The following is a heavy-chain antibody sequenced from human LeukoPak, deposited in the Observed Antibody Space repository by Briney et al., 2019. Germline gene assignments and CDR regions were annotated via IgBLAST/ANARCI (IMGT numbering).Heavy chain of an antibody. CDR3: ARVRFSSGWYIAFDM. D-gene: IGHD6-19*01. CDR2: IHPSGGST. J-gene: IGHJ3*02. CDR1: GDTFSSNY. V-gene: IGHV1-46*01. Sequence: ASVKVSFKASGDTFSSNYLQWVRQAPGQGLEWMGIIHPSGGSTTYAQKFQGRVTMTRDMHTSTVYMELSSLRSEDTAVYYCARVRFSSGWYIAFDMWGQGTMVTVSS.